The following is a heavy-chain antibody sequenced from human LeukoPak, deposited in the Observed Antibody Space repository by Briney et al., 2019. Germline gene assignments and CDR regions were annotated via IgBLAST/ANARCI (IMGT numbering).Heavy chain of an antibody. J-gene: IGHJ4*02. Sequence: SETLSLTCTVSGGSISSYYWSWIRQPPGKGLEWIGYIYYSGSTNYNPSLKTRVTISVDTSKNQFSLKLSSVTAADTAVYYCAREEQLDYFDYWGQGTLVTVSS. CDR2: IYYSGST. V-gene: IGHV4-59*01. CDR3: AREEQLDYFDY. D-gene: IGHD6-6*01. CDR1: GGSISSYY.